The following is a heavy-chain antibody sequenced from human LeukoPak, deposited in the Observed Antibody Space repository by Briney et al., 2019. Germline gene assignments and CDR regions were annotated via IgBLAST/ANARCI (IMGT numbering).Heavy chain of an antibody. J-gene: IGHJ6*03. CDR1: GGSVSRDS. CDR3: ARNGFRTYCGSGCYSDYMDV. D-gene: IGHD2-21*02. V-gene: IGHV4-4*07. CDR2: IYESGAT. Sequence: PSETLSLTCSVSGGSVSRDSWTWIRQPAGKGLEWIGYIYESGATTYNPSLQSRLTMSVDPSKNQFSLKLTSVTAADTAVYYCARNGFRTYCGSGCYSDYMDVWGNGTTVTVAS.